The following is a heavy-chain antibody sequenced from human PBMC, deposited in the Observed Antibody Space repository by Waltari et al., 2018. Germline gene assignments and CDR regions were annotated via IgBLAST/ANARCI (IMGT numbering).Heavy chain of an antibody. CDR1: GFIFSNYA. V-gene: IGHV3-64D*08. Sequence: EVQLVESGGGFVQSGGSLRLSCSASGFIFSNYAMHCVRQAPGKGLEYVSAISNNGDTTYYIDSVKGRFSISRDNSKNTLYLQVNSLTTEDSAVYYCVKLSSDIWGQGTRVTVSS. CDR3: VKLSSDI. CDR2: ISNNGDTT. D-gene: IGHD3-16*02. J-gene: IGHJ4*02.